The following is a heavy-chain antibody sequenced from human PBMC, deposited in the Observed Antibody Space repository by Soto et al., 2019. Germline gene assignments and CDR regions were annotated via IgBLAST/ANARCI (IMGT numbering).Heavy chain of an antibody. V-gene: IGHV1-69*01. CDR2: IIRIFGTA. J-gene: IGHJ6*02. D-gene: IGHD2-2*02. CDR3: ARSMGDCSSTSCYTAYYYGMDV. Sequence: QVQLVQSGAEVKKPGSSVKVSCKASGGTFSSYAISWVRQAPGQGLEWMGGIIRIFGTANYAQKFQGRVTITADESTSTAYMELSSLRSEDTAVYYCARSMGDCSSTSCYTAYYYGMDVWGQGTTVTVSS. CDR1: GGTFSSYA.